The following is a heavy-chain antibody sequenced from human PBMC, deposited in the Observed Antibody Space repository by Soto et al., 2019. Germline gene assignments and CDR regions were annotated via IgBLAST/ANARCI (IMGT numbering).Heavy chain of an antibody. CDR3: ARAVAVPADFDY. J-gene: IGHJ4*02. V-gene: IGHV1-3*01. CDR2: INAGNGNT. D-gene: IGHD6-19*01. CDR1: GYTFTSYA. Sequence: ASVKVSCKASGYTFTSYAMHWVRQPPGQRLEWMGWINAGNGNTKYSQKFQGRVTITRDTSASTAYMELSSLRSEYTAVFFCARAVAVPADFDYWGQGTLVTVSS.